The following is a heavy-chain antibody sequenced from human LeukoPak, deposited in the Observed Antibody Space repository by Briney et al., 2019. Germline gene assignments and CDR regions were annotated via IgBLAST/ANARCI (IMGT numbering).Heavy chain of an antibody. CDR3: ARVEDWNYWFDP. J-gene: IGHJ5*02. CDR1: GYTFTGYY. Sequence: ASVKVSCKASGYTFTGYYMHWVRQAPGQGLEGMGWINPNSGGTNYAQKFQGRVTMTRDTSISTAYMELSRLRSDDTAVYYCARVEDWNYWFDPWGQGTLVTVSS. D-gene: IGHD1-7*01. CDR2: INPNSGGT. V-gene: IGHV1-2*02.